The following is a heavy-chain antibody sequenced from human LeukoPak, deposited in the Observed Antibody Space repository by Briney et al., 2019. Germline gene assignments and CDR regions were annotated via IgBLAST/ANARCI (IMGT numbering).Heavy chain of an antibody. CDR1: GYSFTSYW. Sequence: GESLKISCKGSGYSFTSYWIGWVRQVPGKGLEWMGIIYPGDSDTRYSPSFQGQVTISADKSISTAYLQWSSLKASDTAMYYCARTYYYDSSGYYYEGFDYWGQGTLVTVSS. J-gene: IGHJ4*02. CDR2: IYPGDSDT. D-gene: IGHD3-22*01. V-gene: IGHV5-51*01. CDR3: ARTYYYDSSGYYYEGFDY.